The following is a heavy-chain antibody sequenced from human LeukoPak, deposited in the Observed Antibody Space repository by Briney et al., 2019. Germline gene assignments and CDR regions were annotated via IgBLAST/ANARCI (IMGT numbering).Heavy chain of an antibody. J-gene: IGHJ5*02. Sequence: SETLSLTCAGSGGSISSSYWSWIRQPTGKGLERIWRIYTSGSTNYNPSLKSRVTMSVDTSKNQFSLKLSSVTAADTAVYYCAREGVAAAGTGGWFDPWGQGTLVTVSS. CDR2: IYTSGST. CDR3: AREGVAAAGTGGWFDP. CDR1: GGSISSSY. D-gene: IGHD6-13*01. V-gene: IGHV4-4*07.